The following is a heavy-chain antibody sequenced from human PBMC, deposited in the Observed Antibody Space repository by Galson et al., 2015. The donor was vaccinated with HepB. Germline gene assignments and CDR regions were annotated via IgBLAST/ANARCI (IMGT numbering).Heavy chain of an antibody. D-gene: IGHD6-19*01. CDR3: ARQEISPSGYSSGWYRGFNWFDP. CDR1: GGSISSSSYY. V-gene: IGHV4-39*01. Sequence: LSLTCTVSGGSISSSSYYWGWIRQPPGKGLEWIGSIYYSGSTYYNPSLKSRVTISVDTSKNQFSLKLSSVTAADTAVYYCARQEISPSGYSSGWYRGFNWFDPWGQGTLVTVSS. CDR2: IYYSGST. J-gene: IGHJ5*02.